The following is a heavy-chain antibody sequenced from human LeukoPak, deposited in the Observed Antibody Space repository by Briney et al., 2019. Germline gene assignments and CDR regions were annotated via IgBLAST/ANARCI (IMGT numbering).Heavy chain of an antibody. V-gene: IGHV3-7*01. Sequence: GGSLRLSCAASGFTFSSYWMSWVRQAPGKGLEWVANIKQDGSEKYYVDSVKGRFTISRDNAKNSLYLQMNSLRAEDTAVYYCARDQGVADLRVYYYYGMDVWGQGTTVTVSS. CDR1: GFTFSSYW. CDR3: ARDQGVADLRVYYYYGMDV. D-gene: IGHD2-15*01. CDR2: IKQDGSEK. J-gene: IGHJ6*02.